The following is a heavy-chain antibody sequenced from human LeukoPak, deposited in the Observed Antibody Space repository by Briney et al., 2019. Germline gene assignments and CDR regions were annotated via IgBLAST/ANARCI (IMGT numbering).Heavy chain of an antibody. CDR2: ISGSGGST. CDR3: AKDRGSVVVPAATIFDY. Sequence: GGSLRLSCAASGFTFSSYAMSWVRQAPGKGLEWVSDISGSGGSTYYADSVKGRFTISRDNSKNTLYLQMNSLRAEDTAVYYCAKDRGSVVVPAATIFDYWGQGTLVTVSS. V-gene: IGHV3-23*01. CDR1: GFTFSSYA. D-gene: IGHD2-2*01. J-gene: IGHJ4*02.